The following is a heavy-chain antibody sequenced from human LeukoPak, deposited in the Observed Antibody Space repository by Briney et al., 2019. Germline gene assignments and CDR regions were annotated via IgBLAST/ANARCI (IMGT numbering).Heavy chain of an antibody. D-gene: IGHD6-19*01. V-gene: IGHV1-2*02. CDR2: INPNSGGT. CDR1: GYTFTGYY. J-gene: IGHJ4*02. CDR3: ARDFPYSSGWYSPVDY. Sequence: ASVKVSCKAPGYTFTGYYMHWVRQAPGQGLEWMGWINPNSGGTNYAQKFQGRVTMTRDTSISTAYMELSRLRSDDTAVYYCARDFPYSSGWYSPVDYWGQGTLVTVSS.